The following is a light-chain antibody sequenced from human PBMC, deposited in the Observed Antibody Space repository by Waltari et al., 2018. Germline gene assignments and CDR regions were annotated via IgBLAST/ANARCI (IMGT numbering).Light chain of an antibody. J-gene: IGKJ4*01. CDR2: VAS. CDR1: HSINNY. Sequence: EIQLSRSLYSLSPSVGARVTLTSPASHSINNYLAWFQQKPGKAPKSLISVASILQSGVSPSFSGSGSGTDFTLTISSLRPEDFATYYCQQYDRYPPTFGGGTKVEIK. CDR3: QQYDRYPPT. V-gene: IGKV1-16*01.